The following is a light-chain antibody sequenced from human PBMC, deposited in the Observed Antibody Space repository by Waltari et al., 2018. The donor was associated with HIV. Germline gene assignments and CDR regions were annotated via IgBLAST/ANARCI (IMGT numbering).Light chain of an antibody. CDR1: ASDFGDYNY. CDR2: DVT. J-gene: IGLJ2*01. V-gene: IGLV2-14*03. CDR3: SSYARNSPWL. Sequence: QSVLTQPASVSGAPGHSFTISCTGTASDFGDYNYVSWYQQLPGKAPKLVIYDVTQRPSGISHRFSGSRSGTTASLTISGLQAEDEADYYCSSYARNSPWLFGGGTKLTVL.